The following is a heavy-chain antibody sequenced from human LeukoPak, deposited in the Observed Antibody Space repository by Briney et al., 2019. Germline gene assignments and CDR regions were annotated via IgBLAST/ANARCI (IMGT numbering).Heavy chain of an antibody. D-gene: IGHD6-6*01. Sequence: GGSLRLSCAASGFIFSDYWMNWVRQAPGKGLEWVANIRQDGGEKYYVDSVKGRFTISRDNAKNSLYLQLNSLRAEDTAVYYCARGRVSSSGSNFVDYYYYYMDVWGKGTTVTVSS. V-gene: IGHV3-7*01. CDR1: GFIFSDYW. CDR2: IRQDGGEK. CDR3: ARGRVSSSGSNFVDYYYYYMDV. J-gene: IGHJ6*03.